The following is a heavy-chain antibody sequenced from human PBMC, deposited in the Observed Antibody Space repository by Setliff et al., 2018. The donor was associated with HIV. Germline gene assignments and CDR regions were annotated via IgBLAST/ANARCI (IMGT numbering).Heavy chain of an antibody. Sequence: CTVSGGSIMSDGYYWNWIRQRPGKGLEWIGYIYNRGYTYYNPSLKSRVTTSIDTSQNQFSLRLSSVTVADTAVYYCAGMFFYGSGSKSDFDYWGQGTQVTVSS. V-gene: IGHV4-31*03. D-gene: IGHD3-10*01. CDR3: AGMFFYGSGSKSDFDY. J-gene: IGHJ4*02. CDR1: GGSIMSDGYY. CDR2: IYNRGYT.